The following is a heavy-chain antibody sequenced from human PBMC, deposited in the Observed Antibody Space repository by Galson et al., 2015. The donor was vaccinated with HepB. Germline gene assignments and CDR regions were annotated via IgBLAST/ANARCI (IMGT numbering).Heavy chain of an antibody. CDR3: ARVADSDYGDHAHFDY. CDR2: ISGTGTYT. D-gene: IGHD4-17*01. J-gene: IGHJ4*02. Sequence: SLRLSCAASGFTFSDYYMSWIRQAPGKGLEWLSYISGTGTYTNYADSVKGRFTISRDSAKNSLYLQMNSLRGEDTAVYFCARVADSDYGDHAHFDYWGQGILVTVSS. V-gene: IGHV3-11*06. CDR1: GFTFSDYY.